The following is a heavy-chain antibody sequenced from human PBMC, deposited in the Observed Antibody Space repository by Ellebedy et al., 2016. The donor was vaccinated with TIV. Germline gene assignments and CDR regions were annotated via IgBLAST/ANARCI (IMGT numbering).Heavy chain of an antibody. CDR1: GFTFSNYA. CDR2: VSFDIDKK. Sequence: PGGSLRLSCEASGFTFSNYAMHWVRQSPRKGLEWVAIVSFDIDKKFYTDSVKGRFTISRDNSKNTLYLDMNNLGVEDTGVYYCARDLNPYASGAGLSDSWGQGALVTVSS. V-gene: IGHV3-30-3*01. CDR3: ARDLNPYASGAGLSDS. D-gene: IGHD2-2*01. J-gene: IGHJ4*02.